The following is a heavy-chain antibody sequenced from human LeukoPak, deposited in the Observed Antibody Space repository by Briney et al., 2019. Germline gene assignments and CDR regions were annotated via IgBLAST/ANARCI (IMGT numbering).Heavy chain of an antibody. V-gene: IGHV3-7*01. CDR3: ARDRKEYYDSSGYLLSYYYGMDV. CDR1: GLTFSSYW. CDR2: IKQDGSEK. Sequence: GGSLRLSCAASGLTFSSYWMSWVRQAPGKGLEWVANIKQDGSEKYYVDSVKGRFTISRDNAKNSLYLQMNSLRAEDTAVYYCARDRKEYYDSSGYLLSYYYGMDVWGQGTTVTVSS. J-gene: IGHJ6*02. D-gene: IGHD3-22*01.